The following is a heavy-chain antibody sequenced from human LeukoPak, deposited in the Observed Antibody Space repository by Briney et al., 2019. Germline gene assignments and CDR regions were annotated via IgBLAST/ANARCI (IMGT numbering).Heavy chain of an antibody. Sequence: ASVKVSCKASGYTFTSYGISWVRQAPGQGLEWMGWISAYNGNTNYAQKLQGRVTMTTDTSTSTAYMELRSLRSDDTAVHYCARSPPYSSSWDNWFDPWGQGTLVTVSS. CDR1: GYTFTSYG. CDR2: ISAYNGNT. J-gene: IGHJ5*02. V-gene: IGHV1-18*01. CDR3: ARSPPYSSSWDNWFDP. D-gene: IGHD6-13*01.